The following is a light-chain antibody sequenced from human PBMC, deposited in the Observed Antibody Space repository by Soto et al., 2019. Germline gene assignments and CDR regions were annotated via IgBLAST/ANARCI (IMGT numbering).Light chain of an antibody. CDR2: KAS. Sequence: DIQMTQSPSTLSASVGDRVIITCRASQTISSWLAWYQQKPGKAPKHLIYKASSLESGVPSRFSGSGSGTEFTLTISSLQPDDFATYYCQHYNNYLLTFGGGTKVEIK. J-gene: IGKJ4*01. CDR3: QHYNNYLLT. V-gene: IGKV1-5*03. CDR1: QTISSW.